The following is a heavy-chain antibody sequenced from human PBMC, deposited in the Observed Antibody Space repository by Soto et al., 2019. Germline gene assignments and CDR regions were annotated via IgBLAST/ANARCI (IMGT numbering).Heavy chain of an antibody. V-gene: IGHV1-18*01. Sequence: ASVKVSCKASGYTFTSYGISWVRQAPGQGHEWMGCFSAYNGNTNYAQKLQGRVTMTTDTSTSTAYMELRSLRSDDTAVYYCACLYYDFWSGYYPRDYYYYGMDVWGQGTTVTVSS. CDR1: GYTFTSYG. CDR2: FSAYNGNT. J-gene: IGHJ6*02. CDR3: ACLYYDFWSGYYPRDYYYYGMDV. D-gene: IGHD3-3*01.